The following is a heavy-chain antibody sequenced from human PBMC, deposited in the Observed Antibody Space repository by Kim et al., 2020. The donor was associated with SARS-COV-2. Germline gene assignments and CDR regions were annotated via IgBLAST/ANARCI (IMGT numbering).Heavy chain of an antibody. V-gene: IGHV4-34*01. Sequence: NFNAALKSRVTLCVDTSKNQFSLRLTSVTAADTDIYYCARGPIPSGFSDSWGQGILVTVSS. D-gene: IGHD3-22*01. J-gene: IGHJ4*02. CDR3: ARGPIPSGFSDS.